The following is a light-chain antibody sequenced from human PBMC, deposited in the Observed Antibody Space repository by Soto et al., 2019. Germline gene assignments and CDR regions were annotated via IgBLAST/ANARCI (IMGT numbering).Light chain of an antibody. Sequence: DIQMTQSPSTLSASVGDRFTIHCRASQSLSTWLAWYRQKPGEAPKLLIYEGYTLESGFPSRFSGSGSGTEFTLTISSLDPDDFVTFYCQQYNSYSLTFGQGTKVEVK. CDR1: QSLSTW. CDR3: QQYNSYSLT. V-gene: IGKV1-5*03. J-gene: IGKJ1*01. CDR2: EGY.